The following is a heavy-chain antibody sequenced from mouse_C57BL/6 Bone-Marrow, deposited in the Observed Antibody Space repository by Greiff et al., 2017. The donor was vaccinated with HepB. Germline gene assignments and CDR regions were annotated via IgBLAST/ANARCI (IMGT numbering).Heavy chain of an antibody. V-gene: IGHV2-2*01. J-gene: IGHJ4*01. CDR3: ARHLYDYDGDYYAMDY. D-gene: IGHD2-4*01. CDR2: IWSGGST. Sequence: VQLQESGPGLVQPSQSLSITCTVSGFSLTSYGVHWVRQSPGKGLEWLGVIWSGGSTDYNAAFISRLSISKDNSESQVFFKMNSLQADDTAIYYCARHLYDYDGDYYAMDYWGQGTSVTVSS. CDR1: GFSLTSYG.